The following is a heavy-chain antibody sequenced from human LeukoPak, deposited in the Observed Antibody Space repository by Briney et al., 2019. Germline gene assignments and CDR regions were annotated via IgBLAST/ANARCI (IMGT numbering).Heavy chain of an antibody. CDR1: GFTFSDYY. Sequence: TGGSLRLSCAASGFTFSDYYMSWIRQAPGKGLEWVSYISSSSSYIYYADSVKGRFTISRDNAKNSLYLQMNSLRAEDTAVYYCARDGSYYDSSGCLDYWGQGTLVTVSS. J-gene: IGHJ4*02. D-gene: IGHD3-22*01. CDR2: ISSSSSYI. V-gene: IGHV3-11*06. CDR3: ARDGSYYDSSGCLDY.